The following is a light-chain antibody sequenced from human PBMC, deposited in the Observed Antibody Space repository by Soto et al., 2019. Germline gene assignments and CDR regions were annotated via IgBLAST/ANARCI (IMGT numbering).Light chain of an antibody. Sequence: DTLMTQSPATLSVSPGDRATLSCKASQRVSSNLAWYQQKTGKAPRILIYGESNRATGIPARFSGSGSGTELNLTISRLQSEDFAVYYCQQYNNWTKTFGQGTKVDIK. CDR2: GES. V-gene: IGKV3-15*01. J-gene: IGKJ1*01. CDR1: QRVSSN. CDR3: QQYNNWTKT.